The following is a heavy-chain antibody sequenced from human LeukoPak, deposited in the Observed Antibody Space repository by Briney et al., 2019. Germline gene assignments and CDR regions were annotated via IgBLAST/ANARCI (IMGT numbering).Heavy chain of an antibody. V-gene: IGHV1-2*02. Sequence: APVKVSCKASGYTFTDYNIHWVRQAPGQGLEWMGWISPNTGGTKYAQEFQGRVTVTRDTSISTAYMELSRLRSDDTAMYYCARERGPYSSGWPYYYYYGMDVWGQGTTVTVSS. CDR2: ISPNTGGT. D-gene: IGHD6-19*01. CDR3: ARERGPYSSGWPYYYYYGMDV. J-gene: IGHJ6*02. CDR1: GYTFTDYN.